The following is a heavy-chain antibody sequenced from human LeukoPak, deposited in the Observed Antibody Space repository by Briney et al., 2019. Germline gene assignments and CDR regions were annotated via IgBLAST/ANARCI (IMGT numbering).Heavy chain of an antibody. CDR1: GGSISNYY. D-gene: IGHD4-23*01. Sequence: SETLSLTCTVSGGSISNYYWSWIRQPPGKGLEWIGYINYSGSTNYNPSLKSRVTISVDTSKNQFSLKLSSVTAADTAVYYCARWTVVMGHDAFDIWGQGTMVTVSS. CDR2: INYSGST. J-gene: IGHJ3*02. V-gene: IGHV4-59*01. CDR3: ARWTVVMGHDAFDI.